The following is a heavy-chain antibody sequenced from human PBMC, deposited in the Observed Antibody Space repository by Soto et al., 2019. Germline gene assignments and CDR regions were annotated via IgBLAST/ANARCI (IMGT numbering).Heavy chain of an antibody. J-gene: IGHJ4*02. CDR2: INHSGST. CDR3: ARGQRIAVAGTDFDY. CDR1: GGSFSAYF. V-gene: IGHV4-34*01. Sequence: QVQLQQWGAGLLKPSETLSLTCAVSGGSFSAYFWNWIRQPPGKGLQWIGEINHSGSTNYNPSLNSRATTSVDAAKTNCSLKLSSVTAADTALYYCARGQRIAVAGTDFDYWGQGTLVTVSS. D-gene: IGHD6-19*01.